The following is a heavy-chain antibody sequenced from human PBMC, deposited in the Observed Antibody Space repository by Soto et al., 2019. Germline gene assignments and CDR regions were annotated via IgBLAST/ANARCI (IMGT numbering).Heavy chain of an antibody. V-gene: IGHV4-34*01. Sequence: PSETLSLTCAVYCGSFSGYYWSWIRQPPGKGLEWIGEINHSGSTNYNPSLKSRVTISVDTSKNQFSLKLSSVTAADTAVYFCAREPLAHSYFDLWGQGTMVTVSS. J-gene: IGHJ4*02. CDR1: CGSFSGYY. CDR3: AREPLAHSYFDL. CDR2: INHSGST.